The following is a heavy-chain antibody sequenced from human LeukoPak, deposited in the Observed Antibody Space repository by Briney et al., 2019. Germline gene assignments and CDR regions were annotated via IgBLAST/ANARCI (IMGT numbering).Heavy chain of an antibody. CDR2: INPNSGGT. V-gene: IGHV1-2*02. D-gene: IGHD3-22*01. CDR3: ARDALYYYDSSGYYYQGLGY. CDR1: GYTFTGYY. Sequence: GASVKVSCKASGYTFTGYYMHWVRQAPGQGLEWMGWINPNSGGTNYAQKFQGRVTMTRDTSISTAYMELSRLRSDDTAVYYCARDALYYYDSSGYYYQGLGYWGQGTLVTVSS. J-gene: IGHJ4*02.